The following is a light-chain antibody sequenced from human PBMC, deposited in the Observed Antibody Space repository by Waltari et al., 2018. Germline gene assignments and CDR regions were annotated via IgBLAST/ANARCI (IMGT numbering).Light chain of an antibody. CDR1: QTISSN. Sequence: EIVMTQSPATLSVSPGDKATLSCRASQTISSNLAWYQQKPGQAPRLLIYGASTRATGVPARFSGSGSRAEFTLTITSLQSEDFAVYYCQQYNNWPPMYTFGQGTKLEIK. CDR2: GAS. J-gene: IGKJ2*01. CDR3: QQYNNWPPMYT. V-gene: IGKV3-15*01.